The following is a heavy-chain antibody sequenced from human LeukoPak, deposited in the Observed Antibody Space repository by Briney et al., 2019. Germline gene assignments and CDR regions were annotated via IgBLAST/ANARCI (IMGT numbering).Heavy chain of an antibody. CDR2: IKQDGSEK. J-gene: IGHJ3*02. CDR3: VREASGGTKGVSGTFDI. Sequence: GGSLRLSCGASGFTFSSYRMSWVRQAPGKGVEWVANIKQDGSEKYYVDSVKGRFTISRDNAKNSLYLQMNSLRAEDTAVYHCVREASGGTKGVSGTFDIWGQGTVVTVSS. V-gene: IGHV3-7*01. CDR1: GFTFSSYR. D-gene: IGHD6-13*01.